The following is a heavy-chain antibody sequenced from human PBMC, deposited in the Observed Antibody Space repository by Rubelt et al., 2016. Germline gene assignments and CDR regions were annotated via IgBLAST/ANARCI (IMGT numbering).Heavy chain of an antibody. J-gene: IGHJ5*02. CDR2: GRI. CDR3: ASADYDFWSGSDRNWFDP. Sequence: GRINYNPSLKSRVTISVDTSKNQFSLKLSSVTAADTAVYYCASADYDFWSGSDRNWFDPWGQGTLVTVSS. V-gene: IGHV4-4*09. D-gene: IGHD3-3*01.